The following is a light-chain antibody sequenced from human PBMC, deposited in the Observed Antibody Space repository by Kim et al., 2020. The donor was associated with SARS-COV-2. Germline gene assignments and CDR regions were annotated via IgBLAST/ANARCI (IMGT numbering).Light chain of an antibody. CDR2: AAS. J-gene: IGKJ1*01. Sequence: EIVLTQSPGTLSLSPGERATLSCRASQSVNSNYLAWYQQRPGQAPRLLVYAASTRANGIPDRFSGGGSGTDFILTINRLEPEDFAFYYCQQYGSSPRTFGQGTKVDIK. V-gene: IGKV3-20*01. CDR1: QSVNSNY. CDR3: QQYGSSPRT.